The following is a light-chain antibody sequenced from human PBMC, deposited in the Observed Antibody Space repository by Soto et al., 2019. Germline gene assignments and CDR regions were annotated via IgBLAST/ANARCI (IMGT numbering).Light chain of an antibody. CDR3: QQYGSSGGIT. J-gene: IGKJ5*01. V-gene: IGKV3-20*01. Sequence: PDERATLSCRVSQTVINNQLAWYQQTPAQATSLLIYAASSRATGIPDRFSGSGSGTDFTLTITRLEPEDSAMYYCQQYGSSGGITFGHGTRLEIK. CDR2: AAS. CDR1: QTVINNQ.